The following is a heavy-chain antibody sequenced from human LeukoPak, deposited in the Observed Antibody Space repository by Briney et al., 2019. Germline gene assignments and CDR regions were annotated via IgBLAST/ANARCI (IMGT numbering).Heavy chain of an antibody. CDR3: ARGRLLNYFDY. CDR1: GFTFSGYA. D-gene: IGHD2/OR15-2a*01. Sequence: GGSLRLSCAASGFTFSGYAMHWVRQAPGKGLEWVAVISYDGSNKYYADSVKGRFTISRDNSKNTLYLQMNSLRAEDTAVYYCARGRLLNYFDYWGQGTLVTVSS. CDR2: ISYDGSNK. V-gene: IGHV3-30*04. J-gene: IGHJ4*02.